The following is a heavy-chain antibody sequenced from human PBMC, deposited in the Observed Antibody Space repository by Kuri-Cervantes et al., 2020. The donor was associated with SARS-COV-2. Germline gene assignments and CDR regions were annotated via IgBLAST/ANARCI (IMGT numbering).Heavy chain of an antibody. CDR3: ARVDIMRGSPLGGYYAMDV. Sequence: GGSLRLSCKASGGTLSRFALTWVRQAPGQGLEWMGGIIPIFGPANYAQRFQGRVTITADESASTGYMELSSLKSEDTAVYYCARVDIMRGSPLGGYYAMDVWGPGTTVTVSS. V-gene: IGHV1-69*01. D-gene: IGHD1-26*01. CDR1: GGTLSRFA. J-gene: IGHJ6*02. CDR2: IIPIFGPA.